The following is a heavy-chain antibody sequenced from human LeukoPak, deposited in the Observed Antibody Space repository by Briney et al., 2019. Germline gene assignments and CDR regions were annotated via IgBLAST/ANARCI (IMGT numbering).Heavy chain of an antibody. V-gene: IGHV3-13*01. Sequence: GGSLRLSCAASGFTFSGDDMHWVRQATGKGLEWDSGIGTAGDTYYSGSVKGRFTISRENAKHSLYLQMNSLGAGDTAVYYCARSRLYGSGSYHDYWGQGTLVTAS. J-gene: IGHJ4*02. CDR3: ARSRLYGSGSYHDY. CDR1: GFTFSGDD. D-gene: IGHD3-10*01. CDR2: IGTAGDT.